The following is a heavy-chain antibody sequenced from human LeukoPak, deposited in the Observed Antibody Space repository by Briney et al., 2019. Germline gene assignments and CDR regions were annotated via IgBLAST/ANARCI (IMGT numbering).Heavy chain of an antibody. D-gene: IGHD4-17*01. CDR3: TTAFGEYGDYVGPDNDAFDI. Sequence: GGSLRLSCAASGFTFSNAWMSWVRQAPGKGLEWVGRIKSKTDGGTTDYAAPVKGRFTISRDDSKNTLYLQMNSLKTEDTAVYYCTTAFGEYGDYVGPDNDAFDIWGQGTMVTVSS. V-gene: IGHV3-15*01. CDR1: GFTFSNAW. CDR2: IKSKTDGGTT. J-gene: IGHJ3*02.